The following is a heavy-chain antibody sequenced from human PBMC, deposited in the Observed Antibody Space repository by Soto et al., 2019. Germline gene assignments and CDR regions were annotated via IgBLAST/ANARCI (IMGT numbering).Heavy chain of an antibody. CDR1: GYTFTTYG. CDR2: VYSYNGNT. V-gene: IGHV1-18*01. D-gene: IGHD5-18*01. Sequence: QVQLVQSAAEVKKPGASVKVSCKASGYTFTTYGISWVRQAPGQGLEWMGWVYSYNGNTNYVQKLQGRVTMTTDTSTSTAYMELRSLRSDDTAVYYCARAIAGGYGYTALDYWGKGTLVTVSS. J-gene: IGHJ4*02. CDR3: ARAIAGGYGYTALDY.